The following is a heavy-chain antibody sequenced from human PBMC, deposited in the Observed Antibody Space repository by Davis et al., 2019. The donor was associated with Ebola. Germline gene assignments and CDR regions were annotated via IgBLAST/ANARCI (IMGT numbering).Heavy chain of an antibody. CDR2: IKSDGCTK. D-gene: IGHD3-10*01. V-gene: IGHV3-74*01. CDR3: ARDGENYSDLDY. CDR1: GFSFSRYW. J-gene: IGHJ4*02. Sequence: HTGGSLRLSCAASGFSFSRYWMHWVRQAPGKGLVWVSRIKSDGCTKSYADSVKGRFTISRDNAKNTLFLQMNSLRAEDTAVYYCARDGENYSDLDYWGQGTLVTVSS.